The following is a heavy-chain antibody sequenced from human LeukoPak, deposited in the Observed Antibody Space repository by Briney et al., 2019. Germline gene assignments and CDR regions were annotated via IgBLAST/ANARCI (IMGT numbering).Heavy chain of an antibody. D-gene: IGHD3-10*01. CDR2: INPSGDNT. J-gene: IGHJ5*02. CDR3: TKASLAFGTKYFDP. CDR1: GYTFTNNY. Sequence: ASAKVSCKASGYTFTNNYMHWVRQAPGQGLEWMGIINPSGDNTWYAQKFQGRVTMTRVTSITTAYMELRSLRSDDTAVYYCTKASLAFGTKYFDPWGQGTLVTVSS. V-gene: IGHV1-46*01.